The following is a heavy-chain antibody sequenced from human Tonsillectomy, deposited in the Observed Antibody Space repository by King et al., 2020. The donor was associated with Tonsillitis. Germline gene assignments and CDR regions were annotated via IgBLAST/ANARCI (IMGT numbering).Heavy chain of an antibody. CDR2: IYPGDSDV. CDR3: ARLPPAWPIHSWFDP. V-gene: IGHV5-51*01. J-gene: IGHJ5*02. Sequence: DGQLVQSGAEVKKPGESLKISCKGSGYSFTTYWIGWVRQMPWRGLEWMGVIYPGDSDVRYSPSFQGRVTFSADTSISTAYLQWSTLTASDTAMYYCARLPPAWPIHSWFDPWGQGTLVTVSS. D-gene: IGHD3-3*01. CDR1: GYSFTTYW.